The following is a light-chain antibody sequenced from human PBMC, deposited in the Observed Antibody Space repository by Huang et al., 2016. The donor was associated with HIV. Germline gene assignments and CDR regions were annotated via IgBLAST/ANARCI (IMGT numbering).Light chain of an antibody. Sequence: DIQMTQFPSSLSASVGDRVTITCRASQSIINYLNWYQQRPGEAPKFLIYTASSLQSGVPSKFSGSGAGTDFTLTINSLQPEDLGTYYCQQSHSTPFTFGQGTKLGIK. V-gene: IGKV1-39*01. CDR2: TAS. CDR3: QQSHSTPFT. CDR1: QSIINY. J-gene: IGKJ2*01.